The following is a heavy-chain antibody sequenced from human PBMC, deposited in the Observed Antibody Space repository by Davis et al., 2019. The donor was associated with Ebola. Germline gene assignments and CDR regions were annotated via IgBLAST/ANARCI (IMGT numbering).Heavy chain of an antibody. CDR2: ISKSGRDT. J-gene: IGHJ3*01. D-gene: IGHD2/OR15-2a*01. CDR3: VKDTSNIWFDV. V-gene: IGHV3-23*01. Sequence: PGGSLRLSCAASGFTFSSYGMHWVRQAPGKGLEWVSTISKSGRDTNYADSVKGRLSVSRDNSKNTVYLQMHSLRVEDTAIYYCVKDTSNIWFDVWGQGTLVTVSA. CDR1: GFTFSSYG.